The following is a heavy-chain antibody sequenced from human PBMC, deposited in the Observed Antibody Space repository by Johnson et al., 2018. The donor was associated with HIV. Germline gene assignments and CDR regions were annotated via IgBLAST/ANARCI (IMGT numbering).Heavy chain of an antibody. Sequence: VQLVESGGGLVQPGGSLRLSCAASGFTFSSYWMSWVRQAPGKGLEWVANIKQDGSEKYYADAVKGRFTISRDNSENTLYLQRNSLRAEDTAVYYCARDPSFWGQGTMVTVSS. J-gene: IGHJ3*01. D-gene: IGHD3-16*01. CDR1: GFTFSSYW. CDR3: ARDPSF. CDR2: IKQDGSEK. V-gene: IGHV3-7*05.